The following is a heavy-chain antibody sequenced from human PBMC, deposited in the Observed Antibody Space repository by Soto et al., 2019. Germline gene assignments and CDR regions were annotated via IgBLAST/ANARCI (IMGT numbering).Heavy chain of an antibody. D-gene: IGHD3-10*01. CDR2: IIPILGIA. CDR3: ASLMSSGYYYGMDV. V-gene: IGHV1-69*02. CDR1: GGTFSSYT. J-gene: IGHJ6*02. Sequence: QVQLVQSGAEVKKPGSSVKVSCKASGGTFSSYTISWVRQAPGQGLEWMGRIIPILGIANYAQKFQGRVTITADKSTSPAYMELSSLRSEETAVYYCASLMSSGYYYGMDVWGQGTTVTVSS.